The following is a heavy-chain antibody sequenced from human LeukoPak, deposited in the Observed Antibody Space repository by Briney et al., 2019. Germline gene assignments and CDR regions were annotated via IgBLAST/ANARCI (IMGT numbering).Heavy chain of an antibody. J-gene: IGHJ4*01. CDR1: GYSISGYY. D-gene: IGHD7-27*01. Sequence: PSETLSLTCTVAGYSISGYYWSWIRQPPGKGLEWIGYIYYSGSTYYNPSLKSRVTISLDTSKNQFSLKLNSVTAADTAVYYCARSLGHHDYWGXXTLVTVSS. CDR2: IYYSGST. V-gene: IGHV4-59*01. CDR3: ARSLGHHDY.